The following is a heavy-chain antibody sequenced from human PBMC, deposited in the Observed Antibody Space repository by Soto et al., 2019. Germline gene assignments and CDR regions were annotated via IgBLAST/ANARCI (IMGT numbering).Heavy chain of an antibody. CDR2: VSTNGGST. J-gene: IGHJ6*02. V-gene: IGHV3-64*04. CDR3: ARDPPATRHGMDV. Sequence: VQLVESGGGLVQPGGSLRLSCSASGFTFSSYAMHWVRQAPGKGLEYVSAVSTNGGSTYYADSVKGRFTISRDNSKNTLYLQMKSLRAEDTAVYYCARDPPATRHGMDVWGQGTTVTVSS. CDR1: GFTFSSYA.